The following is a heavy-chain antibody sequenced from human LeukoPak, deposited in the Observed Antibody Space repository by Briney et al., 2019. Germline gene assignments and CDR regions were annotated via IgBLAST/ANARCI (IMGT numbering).Heavy chain of an antibody. V-gene: IGHV1-69*13. Sequence: SVKVSCKASGGTFSGYAISWVRQAPGQGLEWMGGIIPIFGTANYAQKFQGRVTITADESTSTAYMELSSLRSEDTAVYYCAAWPLRFLEWHTDYWGQGTLVTVSS. CDR2: IIPIFGTA. CDR1: GGTFSGYA. D-gene: IGHD3-3*01. J-gene: IGHJ4*02. CDR3: AAWPLRFLEWHTDY.